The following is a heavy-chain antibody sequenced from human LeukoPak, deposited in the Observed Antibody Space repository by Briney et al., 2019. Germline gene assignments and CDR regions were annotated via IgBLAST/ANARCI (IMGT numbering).Heavy chain of an antibody. V-gene: IGHV4-34*01. Sequence: SETLSLTCAVYSGSFSGYYWSWIRQPPGKGLEWIGEINHSGSTNYNPSLKSRVTISVDTSKNQFSLKLSSVTAADTAVYYCAGAKGIQLWHADYWGQGTLVTVSS. D-gene: IGHD5-18*01. J-gene: IGHJ4*02. CDR1: SGSFSGYY. CDR3: AGAKGIQLWHADY. CDR2: INHSGST.